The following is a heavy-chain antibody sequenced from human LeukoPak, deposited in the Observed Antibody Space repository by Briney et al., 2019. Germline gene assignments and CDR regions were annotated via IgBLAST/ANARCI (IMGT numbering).Heavy chain of an antibody. Sequence: SETLSLTCAVSGGSISSTKTCGDWIRQPPGKGMEWIGTICYTGNTYYKPSLKSRVTISVDSSKNQFSLKLNSLIAADTAVYYCARGDAFDIWGQGTMVTVSS. V-gene: IGHV4-39*01. J-gene: IGHJ3*02. CDR2: ICYTGNT. CDR1: GGSISSTKTC. CDR3: ARGDAFDI.